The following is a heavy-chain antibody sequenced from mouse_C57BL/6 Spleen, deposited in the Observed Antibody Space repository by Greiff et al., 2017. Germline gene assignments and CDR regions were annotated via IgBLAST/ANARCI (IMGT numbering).Heavy chain of an antibody. J-gene: IGHJ3*01. CDR3: AREYGSGRFAY. CDR1: GFSLTSYG. Sequence: QVQLKESGPGLVQPSQSLSITCTVSGFSLTSYGVHWVRQSPGKGLEWLGVIWSGGSTDYNAAFISRLSISKDNSKSQVFFKMNSLQADDTAIYYCAREYGSGRFAYWGQGTLVTVSA. D-gene: IGHD1-1*01. V-gene: IGHV2-2*01. CDR2: IWSGGST.